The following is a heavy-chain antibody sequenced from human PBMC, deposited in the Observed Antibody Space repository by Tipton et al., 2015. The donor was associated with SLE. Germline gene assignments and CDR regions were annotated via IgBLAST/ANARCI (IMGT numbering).Heavy chain of an antibody. V-gene: IGHV4-59*11. CDR1: GGSITSHY. CDR2: IYYTGST. J-gene: IGHJ6*03. D-gene: IGHD3-10*01. Sequence: TLSLTCSVSGGSITSHYWSWIRQPPGKGLEWIGYIYYTGSTTYNPSLKSRVTISVDTSRNQFSLKLNSMTAADTAVYYCARAPLVWGMVRGGYYMDVWGKGTTVTVSS. CDR3: ARAPLVWGMVRGGYYMDV.